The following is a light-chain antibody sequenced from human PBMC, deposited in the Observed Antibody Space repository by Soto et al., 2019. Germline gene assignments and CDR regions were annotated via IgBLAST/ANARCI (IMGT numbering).Light chain of an antibody. Sequence: EIVMTQSPATLSVSPGERATLSCRASQSVSSNLAWYQQKPGQAPRLLIYGASTRATDIPARFSGSGSGTEFTLTISSLQSEDFAVYFCQQYSDWPKTCGQVTKVEI. J-gene: IGKJ1*01. CDR3: QQYSDWPKT. CDR1: QSVSSN. CDR2: GAS. V-gene: IGKV3-15*01.